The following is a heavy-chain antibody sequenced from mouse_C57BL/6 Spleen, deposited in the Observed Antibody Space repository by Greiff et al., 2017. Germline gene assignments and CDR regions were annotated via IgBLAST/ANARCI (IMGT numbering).Heavy chain of an antibody. D-gene: IGHD2-4*01. V-gene: IGHV1-62-2*01. J-gene: IGHJ3*01. CDR3: ARHEEDYDYDGAWFAY. CDR2: FYPGSGSI. Sequence: QVQLQQSGAELVKPGASVKLSCKASGYTFTEYTIHWVKQRSGQGLEWIGWFYPGSGSIKYNEKFKDKATLTADKSSSPVYMELSRLTSEDSAVYFCARHEEDYDYDGAWFAYWGQGTLVTVSA. CDR1: GYTFTEYT.